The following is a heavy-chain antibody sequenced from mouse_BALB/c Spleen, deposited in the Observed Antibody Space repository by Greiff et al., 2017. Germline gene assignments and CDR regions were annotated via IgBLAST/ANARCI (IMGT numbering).Heavy chain of an antibody. V-gene: IGHV1S56*01. D-gene: IGHD1-1*01. CDR1: GYTFTSYY. CDR2: IYPGNVNT. J-gene: IGHJ2*01. CDR3: ARGLRFDYFDY. Sequence: QVQLKESGPELVKPGASVRISCKASGYTFTSYYIHWVKQRPGQGLEWIGWIYPGNVNTKYNEKFKGKATLTADKSSSTAYMQLSSLTSEDSAVYFCARGLRFDYFDYWGQGTTLTVSS.